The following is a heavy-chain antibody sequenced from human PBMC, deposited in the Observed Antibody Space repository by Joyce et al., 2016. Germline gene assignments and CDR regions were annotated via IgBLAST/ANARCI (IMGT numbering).Heavy chain of an antibody. CDR3: AREDVGFDSSSYHLAY. V-gene: IGHV1-69*08. J-gene: IGHJ4*02. D-gene: IGHD3-22*01. CDR2: SIPMLGRK. Sequence: QVQLVQSGAEVKKPGSSVKVSCKATGRGFSSYTLTWLRKAPGQGLEWVGRSIPMLGRKDYAQKFQGSVTLTADTSTNTAYMELSSLTSEDTAMYYCAREDVGFDSSSYHLAYWGQGTLVTVSS. CDR1: GRGFSSYT.